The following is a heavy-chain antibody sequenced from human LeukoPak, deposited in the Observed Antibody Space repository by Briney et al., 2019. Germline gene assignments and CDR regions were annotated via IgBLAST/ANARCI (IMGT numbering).Heavy chain of an antibody. CDR3: ARIAWIRLWFLDY. Sequence: GGSLRLSCAASGFIFSSYWMSWVRQAPGKGLEWVANIKQDGSEKYYVDSVKGRFTISRDNAKDSLYLQMNSLRAEDTAVYYCARIAWIRLWFLDYWGQGTLVTVSS. J-gene: IGHJ4*02. V-gene: IGHV3-7*03. CDR1: GFIFSSYW. D-gene: IGHD5-18*01. CDR2: IKQDGSEK.